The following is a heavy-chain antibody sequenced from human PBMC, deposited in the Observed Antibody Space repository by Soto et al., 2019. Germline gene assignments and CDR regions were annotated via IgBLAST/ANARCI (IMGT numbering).Heavy chain of an antibody. V-gene: IGHV3-23*01. D-gene: IGHD6-13*01. J-gene: IGHJ6*02. Sequence: GGSLRLSCAASGFTFSSYAMSWVRQAPGKGLEWVSAISGSGGSTYYADSVKGRFTISRDNSKNTLYLQMNSLRAEDTAVYYCAKYLSLRYSSSWYPYYGMDVWGQGTTVTVSS. CDR1: GFTFSSYA. CDR2: ISGSGGST. CDR3: AKYLSLRYSSSWYPYYGMDV.